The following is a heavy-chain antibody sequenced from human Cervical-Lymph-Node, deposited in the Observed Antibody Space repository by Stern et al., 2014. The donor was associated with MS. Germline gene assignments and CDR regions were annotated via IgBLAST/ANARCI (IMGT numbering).Heavy chain of an antibody. CDR2: INHSAGST. CDR3: ARDLVDGRIGGPGSFDY. J-gene: IGHJ4*02. CDR1: GYTFTSVY. Sequence: QVQLVQSGAEVKRPGASVKVSCKASGYTFTSVYMHWVRRAPGQGREGMGIINHSAGSTCYAQNFHGGVTLTRDTSTSTVSMELTSLRSEYTAVYYCARDLVDGRIGGPGSFDYWGQGTLVTVSS. D-gene: IGHD3-10*01. V-gene: IGHV1-46*03.